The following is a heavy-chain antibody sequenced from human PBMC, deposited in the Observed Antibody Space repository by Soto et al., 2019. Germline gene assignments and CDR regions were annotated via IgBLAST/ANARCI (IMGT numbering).Heavy chain of an antibody. V-gene: IGHV3-30*18. Sequence: GGSLRLSCAASGFTFSSYGMHWVRQAPGKGLEWVAVISYDGSNKYYADSVKGRFTISRDNSKNTLYLQMNSLRAEDTAVYYCAKVPDGSYYYYGMDVWGQGTTVTVSS. J-gene: IGHJ6*02. CDR1: GFTFSSYG. CDR3: AKVPDGSYYYYGMDV. CDR2: ISYDGSNK.